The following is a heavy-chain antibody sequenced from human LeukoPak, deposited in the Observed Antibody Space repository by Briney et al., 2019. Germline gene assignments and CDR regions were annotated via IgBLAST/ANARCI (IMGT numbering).Heavy chain of an antibody. D-gene: IGHD5-24*01. CDR2: ISGSGEST. Sequence: PGGSLRLSCAASGFTFTSYAMGWVRQAPGKGLEWVSGISGSGESTYYADSVQGRFTISRYNSKNTMFLQMNTLRADDTAIYYCAKVLYEMATWGAFDIWGLGTMVTVSS. J-gene: IGHJ3*02. CDR3: AKVLYEMATWGAFDI. CDR1: GFTFTSYA. V-gene: IGHV3-23*01.